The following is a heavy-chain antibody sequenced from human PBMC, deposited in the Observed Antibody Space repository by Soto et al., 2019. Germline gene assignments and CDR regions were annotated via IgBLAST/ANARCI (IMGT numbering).Heavy chain of an antibody. J-gene: IGHJ4*02. CDR1: GLSFSSYA. V-gene: IGHV3-23*01. CDR3: AKDAKILDWLPTSYYFDF. CDR2: ISRSGNST. D-gene: IGHD3-9*01. Sequence: EVQVLESGGGLAQPGRSLRLSCAVSGLSFSSYAMTWVRQSPGKGLEWVSSISRSGNSTYSADSVRGRFTIPRDNSKNTLYLQMNSLRAEDTAVYYCAKDAKILDWLPTSYYFDFWGQGTLVTVSS.